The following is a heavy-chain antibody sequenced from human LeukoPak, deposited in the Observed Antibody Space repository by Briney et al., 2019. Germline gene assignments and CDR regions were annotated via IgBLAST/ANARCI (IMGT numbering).Heavy chain of an antibody. CDR2: MNPNSGNT. CDR3: ARPPPDCSGGSCYSGYYYMDV. V-gene: IGHV1-8*01. D-gene: IGHD2-15*01. J-gene: IGHJ6*03. CDR1: GYTFTSYD. Sequence: GAPVKVSCKASGYTFTSYDINWVRQATGQGLEWMGWMNPNSGNTGYAQKFQGRVTMTRNTSISTAYMELSSLRSEDTAVYYCARPPPDCSGGSCYSGYYYMDVWGKGTTVTVSS.